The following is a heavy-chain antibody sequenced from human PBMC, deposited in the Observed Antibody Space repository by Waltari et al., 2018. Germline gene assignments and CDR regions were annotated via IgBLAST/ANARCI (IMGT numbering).Heavy chain of an antibody. CDR1: GFNFVDYG. Sequence: EVQLVESGGRLVRPGVSLRLSCAASGFNFVDYGMTWVRQAPGKGLEWVSGISWNGGSKGYGDALKGRFNISRDNAKNSLYLEINNLRVDDTALYHCVREHYHLGYLDLWGRGTLVTVSS. V-gene: IGHV3-20*01. D-gene: IGHD2-2*01. J-gene: IGHJ2*01. CDR3: VREHYHLGYLDL. CDR2: ISWNGGSK.